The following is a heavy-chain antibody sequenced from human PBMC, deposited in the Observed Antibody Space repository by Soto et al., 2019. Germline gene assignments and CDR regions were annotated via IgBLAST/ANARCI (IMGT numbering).Heavy chain of an antibody. CDR3: AKDPEYSSSSSLFDY. V-gene: IGHV3-9*01. CDR1: GFTFDDYA. D-gene: IGHD6-6*01. CDR2: ISWNSGTI. J-gene: IGHJ4*02. Sequence: EVQLVESGGGLVQPGRSLRLSCVASGFTFDDYAMHWVRQAPGKGLEWVSGISWNSGTIGYADSVKGRFTISRDNAKNSLYLQMNSLRPEDTALYYCAKDPEYSSSSSLFDYWGQGTLVTVSS.